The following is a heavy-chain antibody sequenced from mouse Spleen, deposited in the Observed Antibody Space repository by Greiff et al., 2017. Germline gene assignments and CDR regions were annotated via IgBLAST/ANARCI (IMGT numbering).Heavy chain of an antibody. D-gene: IGHD1-1*02. CDR2: FYPGSGSI. CDR3: ARHEDLWRGFAY. V-gene: IGHV1-62-2*01. Sequence: VHLVESGAELVKPGASVKLSCKASGYTFTEYTIHWVKQRSGQGLEWIGWFYPGSGSIKYNEKFKDKATLTADKSSSTVYMELSRLTSEDSAVYFCARHEDLWRGFAYWGQGTLVTVSA. CDR1: GYTFTEYT. J-gene: IGHJ3*01.